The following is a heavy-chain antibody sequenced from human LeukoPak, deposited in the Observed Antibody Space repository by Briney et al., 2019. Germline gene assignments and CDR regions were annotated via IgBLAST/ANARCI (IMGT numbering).Heavy chain of an antibody. CDR2: ISDSGGRK. CDR3: ARWLQFH. J-gene: IGHJ4*02. V-gene: IGHV3-23*01. Sequence: PGGSLRLSCAASGFTFSSYAMSWVRQAPGKGLEWVAAISDSGGRKYYADSVKGRFTISRDNSKTTLYLQMNSLRAEDTAVYYCARWLQFHWGQRTLVTVSS. CDR1: GFTFSSYA. D-gene: IGHD5-24*01.